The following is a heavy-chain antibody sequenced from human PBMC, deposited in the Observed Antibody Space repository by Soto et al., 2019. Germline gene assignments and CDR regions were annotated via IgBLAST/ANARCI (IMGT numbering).Heavy chain of an antibody. CDR3: AKCSNVGLLYYYGMDV. CDR2: ISGSSGST. D-gene: IGHD1-26*01. V-gene: IGHV3-23*01. Sequence: GSLRLSCAASGFTFSSYAMSWVRQAPGKGLEWVSAISGSSGSTYYADSVKGRFTISRDNSKNTLYLQMNSLRAEDTAVYYCAKCSNVGLLYYYGMDVWGQGTTVTVSS. CDR1: GFTFSSYA. J-gene: IGHJ6*02.